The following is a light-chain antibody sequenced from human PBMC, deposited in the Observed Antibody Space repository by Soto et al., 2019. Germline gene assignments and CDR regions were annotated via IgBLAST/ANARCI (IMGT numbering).Light chain of an antibody. J-gene: IGLJ1*01. CDR2: DVT. CDR3: SSNAGSSVV. CDR1: SSDVGGYNY. V-gene: IGLV2-11*01. Sequence: QSVLAQPRSVSGSPGRSVTISCTGTSSDVGGYNYVSWYQQHPGKAPKLMIYDVTTRPSGVPDRFSGSKSGNTASLTISGLQAEDEGDYHCSSNAGSSVVFGTGTKFTVL.